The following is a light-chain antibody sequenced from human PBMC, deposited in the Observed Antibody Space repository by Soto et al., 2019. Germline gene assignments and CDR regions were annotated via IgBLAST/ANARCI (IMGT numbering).Light chain of an antibody. V-gene: IGKV1-39*01. J-gene: IGKJ2*01. CDR2: AAS. CDR3: QQSHGSPPTYT. Sequence: DIRMTQSPSYLSASVGDRVTISCRASQLISTYLNWYQQRPGKAPRLLIYAASSLSSGVPPRFSGSGSGTDFTLTISSLQPDDFATYYCQQSHGSPPTYTFGPGTKVEIK. CDR1: QLISTY.